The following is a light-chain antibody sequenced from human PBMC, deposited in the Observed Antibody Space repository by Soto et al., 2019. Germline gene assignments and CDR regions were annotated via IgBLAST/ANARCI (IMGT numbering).Light chain of an antibody. Sequence: QSVLTQPASVSGSPGQSITISCTGTSSDVCGYNYVSWYQQHPGKAPKLMIYEVSNRPSGVSNRFSGSKSGNTASLTISGLQAEDEADYYCSSYTSSSTLFGTGTKVTVL. CDR2: EVS. J-gene: IGLJ1*01. CDR3: SSYTSSSTL. CDR1: SSDVCGYNY. V-gene: IGLV2-14*01.